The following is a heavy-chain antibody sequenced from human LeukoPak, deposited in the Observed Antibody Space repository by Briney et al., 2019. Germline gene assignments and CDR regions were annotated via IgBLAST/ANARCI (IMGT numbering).Heavy chain of an antibody. CDR2: IYPRDGST. J-gene: IGHJ4*02. CDR1: GYTFTSNY. V-gene: IGHV1-46*01. Sequence: ASVKVSCKASGYTFTSNYIHWVRQAPGRGLEWMGMIYPRDGSTSYAQKFQGRVTVTRDTSTSTVHMELSGLRSEDTAVYYCARDQEGFDYWGQGTLVTASS. CDR3: ARDQEGFDY.